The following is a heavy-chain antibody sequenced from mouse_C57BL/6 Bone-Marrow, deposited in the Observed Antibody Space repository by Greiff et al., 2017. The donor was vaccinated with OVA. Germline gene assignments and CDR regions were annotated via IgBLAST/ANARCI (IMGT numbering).Heavy chain of an antibody. D-gene: IGHD1-1*01. CDR1: GYTFTDYY. Sequence: VQLQESGAELVRPGASVKLSCKASGYTFTDYYINWVKQRPGQGLEWIARIYPGSGNTYYNEKFKGKATLTAEKSSSTAYMQLSSLTSEDSAVYFCARGDYGSSSDYWGQGTTLTVSS. V-gene: IGHV1-76*01. CDR2: IYPGSGNT. J-gene: IGHJ2*01. CDR3: ARGDYGSSSDY.